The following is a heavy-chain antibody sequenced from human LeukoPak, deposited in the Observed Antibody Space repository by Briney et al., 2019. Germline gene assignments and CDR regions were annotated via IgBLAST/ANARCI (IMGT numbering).Heavy chain of an antibody. D-gene: IGHD4-17*01. CDR1: GDSVSSNSAA. Sequence: SQTLSLTCAISGDSVSSNSAAWNWIRQSPSRGLEWLGRTYYRSKWYNDYAVSVKSRITINPDTSKNQFSLQLNSVTPEDTAVYYCASTVTTLKKLGEFDYWGQGTLVTVSS. CDR3: ASTVTTLKKLGEFDY. V-gene: IGHV6-1*01. CDR2: TYYRSKWYN. J-gene: IGHJ4*02.